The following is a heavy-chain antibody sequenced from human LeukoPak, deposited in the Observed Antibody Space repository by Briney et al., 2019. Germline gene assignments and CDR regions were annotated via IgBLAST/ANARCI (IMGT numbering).Heavy chain of an antibody. CDR3: ARGGRGYWQQLDYFDY. D-gene: IGHD6-13*01. Sequence: SETLSLTCAVYGGSFSGYYWSWIRQPPGKGLEWIGEINHSGSTNYNPSLKSRVTISVDTSKNQFSLKLSSVTAADTAVYYCARGGRGYWQQLDYFDYWGQGTLVTVSS. CDR1: GGSFSGYY. J-gene: IGHJ4*02. CDR2: INHSGST. V-gene: IGHV4-34*01.